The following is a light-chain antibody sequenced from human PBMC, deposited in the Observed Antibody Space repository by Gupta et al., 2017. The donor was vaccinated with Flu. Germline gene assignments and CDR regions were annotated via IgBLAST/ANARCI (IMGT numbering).Light chain of an antibody. CDR3: PQDDSTPPLT. J-gene: IGKJ4*01. CDR2: WAS. Sequence: DIVMTQSPDSLAVSLGERATINCKSSQSVLYSSNNKNYLAWYQQKPGQPPKLLIYWASTRESGVPDRFSGSAYGPDFTLTISSLQAEDVAVYYCPQDDSTPPLTFGRGTKVEIK. V-gene: IGKV4-1*01. CDR1: QSVLYSSNNKNY.